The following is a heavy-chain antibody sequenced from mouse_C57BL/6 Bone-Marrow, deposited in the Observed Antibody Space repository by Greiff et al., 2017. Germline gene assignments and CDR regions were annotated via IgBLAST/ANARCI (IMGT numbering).Heavy chain of an antibody. V-gene: IGHV1-75*01. Sequence: QVQLQQSGPELVKPGASVKISCKASGYTFTDYYINWVKQRPGQGLEWIGWIFPGSGSTYYNEKFKGKATLTVDKSSSTAYMLLSSLTSEDSAVYVCARRDGNYGVYYFDYWGQGTTLTVSS. J-gene: IGHJ2*01. D-gene: IGHD2-1*01. CDR2: IFPGSGST. CDR1: GYTFTDYY. CDR3: ARRDGNYGVYYFDY.